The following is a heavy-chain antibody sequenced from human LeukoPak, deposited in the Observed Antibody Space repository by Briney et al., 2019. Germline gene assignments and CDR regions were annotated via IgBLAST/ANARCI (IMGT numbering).Heavy chain of an antibody. CDR2: IYYSGST. V-gene: IGHV4-39*01. J-gene: IGHJ3*02. CDR3: ARLYYYDSSGYSTGSDAFDI. D-gene: IGHD3-22*01. CDR1: GGSISSSSYY. Sequence: SETLSLTCTVSGGSISSSSYYWGWIRQPPGKGLEWIGSIYYSGSTYYNPSPKSRVTISVDTSKNQFSLKLSSVTAADTAVYYCARLYYYDSSGYSTGSDAFDIWGQGTMVTVSS.